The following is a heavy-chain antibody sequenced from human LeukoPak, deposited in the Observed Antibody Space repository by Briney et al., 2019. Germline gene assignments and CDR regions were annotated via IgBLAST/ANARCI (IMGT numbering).Heavy chain of an antibody. V-gene: IGHV3-7*01. D-gene: IGHD3-16*01. J-gene: IGHJ4*02. Sequence: GRSLRLSCAASGFTFSTSWMDWVRQAPGKGLEWVANINPDGSEKYSVDSVKGRFTISRDNAKNSLYLQMNSLRAEDTAVYYCARDRAYKSFDYWGQGTLVTVSS. CDR2: INPDGSEK. CDR1: GFTFSTSW. CDR3: ARDRAYKSFDY.